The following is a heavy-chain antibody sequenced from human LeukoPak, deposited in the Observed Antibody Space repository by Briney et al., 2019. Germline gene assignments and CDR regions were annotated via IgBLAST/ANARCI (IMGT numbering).Heavy chain of an antibody. J-gene: IGHJ4*02. D-gene: IGHD3-22*01. CDR2: LTGSGASA. V-gene: IGHV3-23*01. CDR1: GFTFSSYA. CDR3: AKVSSPYHYDSGGRNYYFDY. Sequence: PGGSRRLSCAASGFTFSSYAMSWVRQAPGKGPEWVSGLTGSGASAYYADSVKGRFTISRDNSKNTLYLQLNSLRAEDTAVYYCAKVSSPYHYDSGGRNYYFDYWGQGTLVTVSS.